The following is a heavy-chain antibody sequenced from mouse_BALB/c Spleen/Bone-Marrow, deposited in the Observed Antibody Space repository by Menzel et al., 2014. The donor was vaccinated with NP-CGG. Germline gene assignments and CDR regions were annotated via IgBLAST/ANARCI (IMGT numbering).Heavy chain of an antibody. D-gene: IGHD2-4*01. CDR3: ARKGADYEDY. J-gene: IGHJ2*01. V-gene: IGHV1S81*02. CDR1: GYTFTSYW. CDR2: ISPSNGRT. Sequence: QVQLQQSGAELVKPGASVKLSCKASGYTFTSYWMHWVKQRPGQGLEWIGEISPSNGRTNYNEKFKTKATLTVDKSSNTAYMQLSGLTSEDSAVYYCARKGADYEDYWGQGTTLTVSS.